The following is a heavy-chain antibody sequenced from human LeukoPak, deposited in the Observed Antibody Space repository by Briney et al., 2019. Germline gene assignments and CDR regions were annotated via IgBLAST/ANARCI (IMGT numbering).Heavy chain of an antibody. CDR2: IRYDGNNK. CDR3: AKDRWGAVASFDY. D-gene: IGHD6-19*01. V-gene: IGHV3-30*02. J-gene: IGHJ4*02. Sequence: GGSLRLSCTASGFPFSDYVMHWVRQAPGKGLEWVAVIRYDGNNKYYADSVKGRFTISRDNSKNMLYLQMNSLGTEDTAVYYCAKDRWGAVASFDYWGQGTLVTVSS. CDR1: GFPFSDYV.